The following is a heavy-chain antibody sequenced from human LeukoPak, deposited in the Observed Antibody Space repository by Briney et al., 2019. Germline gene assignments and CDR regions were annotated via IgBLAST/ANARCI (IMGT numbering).Heavy chain of an antibody. V-gene: IGHV1-69*04. CDR1: GGTSSSHA. CDR2: IIPMLGVA. Sequence: SVKISCKASGGTSSSHAINWVRQAPGQGLEWMGRIIPMLGVADYAQKFQGRVTITADKSTSTAYMELVSLRSGDTAVYYCARWASIVDSSTWYAPLDYWGQGTLVTVSS. D-gene: IGHD6-13*01. J-gene: IGHJ4*02. CDR3: ARWASIVDSSTWYAPLDY.